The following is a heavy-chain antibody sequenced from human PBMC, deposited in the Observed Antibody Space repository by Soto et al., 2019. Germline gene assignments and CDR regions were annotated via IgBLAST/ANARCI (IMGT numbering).Heavy chain of an antibody. CDR2: ISYDGSNK. CDR1: GFTFSSYA. CDR3: ARALGYCSGGSCYSGYYYYNMDV. Sequence: QVQLVESGGGVVQPGRSQRLSCAASGFTFSSYAMHWVRQAPGKGLEWVALISYDGSNKYYADSVKGRFTISRDHSKNTLYLQMNSLRAEDTAVYYCARALGYCSGGSCYSGYYYYNMDVWGQGTTVTVSS. J-gene: IGHJ6*02. D-gene: IGHD2-15*01. V-gene: IGHV3-30-3*01.